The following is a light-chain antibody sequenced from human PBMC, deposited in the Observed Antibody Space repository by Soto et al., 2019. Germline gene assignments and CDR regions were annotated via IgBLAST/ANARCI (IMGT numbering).Light chain of an antibody. CDR2: DAS. J-gene: IGKJ4*01. CDR3: QQRSNWPPA. V-gene: IGKV3-11*01. Sequence: EIVLTQSPATLSLSPGERATLSCRASQSVSSYLAWYQQKPGQAPRLLIYDASNRATGIPARFSGSGSGTDVTRTISSLEPEDFSVYYCQQRSNWPPAFGGGTKVEIK. CDR1: QSVSSY.